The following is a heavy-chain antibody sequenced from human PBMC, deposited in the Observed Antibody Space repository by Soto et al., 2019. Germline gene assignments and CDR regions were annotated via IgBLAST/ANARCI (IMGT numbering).Heavy chain of an antibody. Sequence: GGSVRLSCAASGFTFSGSAMQWFRQASGKGLEWVGRIRSKANSYATAYAASVKGRFTISRDDSKNTAYLQMNSLKTEDTAVYYCTRPHGRPYNYCMDVWGKGTTVTVSS. CDR2: IRSKANSYAT. CDR1: GFTFSGSA. J-gene: IGHJ6*03. V-gene: IGHV3-73*01. CDR3: TRPHGRPYNYCMDV.